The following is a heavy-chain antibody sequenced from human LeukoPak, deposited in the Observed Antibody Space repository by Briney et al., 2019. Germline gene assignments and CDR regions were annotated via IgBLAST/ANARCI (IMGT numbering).Heavy chain of an antibody. CDR1: GYTFTGYY. D-gene: IGHD3-3*01. CDR2: INPSSGGT. J-gene: IGHJ4*02. V-gene: IGHV1-2*02. CDR3: ARGARVDFWSGYYNY. Sequence: ASVTVSCKASGYTFTGYYMHWVRQAPGQGLEWMGWINPSSGGTNYAQNFQGRVTMTRYTSISTAHMELSRLTSDDTAMYYCARGARVDFWSGYYNYWGQGTLVTVSS.